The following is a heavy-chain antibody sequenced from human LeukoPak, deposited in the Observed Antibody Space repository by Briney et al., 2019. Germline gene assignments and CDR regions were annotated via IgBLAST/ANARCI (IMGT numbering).Heavy chain of an antibody. V-gene: IGHV3-23*01. Sequence: GGSLRLSCAASGFTFSSYAMSWVRQAPGKGLEWVSAISGSGGSTYYADSVKGRFTISRDNFKNTLYLQMNSLRAEDTAVYYCAKAHYDSSGYYYAFDYWGQGTLVTVSS. CDR3: AKAHYDSSGYYYAFDY. CDR2: ISGSGGST. D-gene: IGHD3-22*01. J-gene: IGHJ4*02. CDR1: GFTFSSYA.